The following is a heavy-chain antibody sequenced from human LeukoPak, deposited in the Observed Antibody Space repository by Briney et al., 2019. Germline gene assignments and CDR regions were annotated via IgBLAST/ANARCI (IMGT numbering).Heavy chain of an antibody. J-gene: IGHJ4*02. CDR1: GYTFTGYY. CDR3: ARPKNYYDSSGSLDY. D-gene: IGHD3-22*01. CDR2: INPNSGGT. Sequence: ASVKVSCKASGYTFTGYYMHWVRQAPGQGLEWMGWINPNSGGTNYAQKFQGRVTMTRDTSISTAYMELSRLRSDGTAVYYCARPKNYYDSSGSLDYWGQGTLVTVSS. V-gene: IGHV1-2*02.